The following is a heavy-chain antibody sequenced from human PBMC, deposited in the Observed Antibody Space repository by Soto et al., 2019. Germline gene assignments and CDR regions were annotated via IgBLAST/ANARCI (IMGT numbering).Heavy chain of an antibody. J-gene: IGHJ4*02. D-gene: IGHD3-3*01. Sequence: GGSLRLSCAASGFTFSDYPMTWVRQAPGKGLEWVSVVSASGSGAYYTDSVKGRFTASRGNFKNTLYLQMNSLRVEDTAVYYCAKNMRTGVAAYEYWGQGTLVTVSS. CDR2: VSASGSGA. CDR3: AKNMRTGVAAYEY. V-gene: IGHV3-23*01. CDR1: GFTFSDYP.